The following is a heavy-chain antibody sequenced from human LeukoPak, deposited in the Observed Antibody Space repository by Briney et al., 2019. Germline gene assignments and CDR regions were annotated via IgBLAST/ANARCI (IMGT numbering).Heavy chain of an antibody. V-gene: IGHV3-53*01. CDR3: ARYMRINWFDP. CDR2: IYSGGST. J-gene: IGHJ5*02. Sequence: GGSLRLSXAASGFTVSSNYMSWVRQTPGKGLEWVSVIYSGGSTYYADSVKGRFTISRDNSKNTLYLQMNSLRAEDTAVYYCARYMRINWFDPWGQGTLVTVSS. CDR1: GFTVSSNY.